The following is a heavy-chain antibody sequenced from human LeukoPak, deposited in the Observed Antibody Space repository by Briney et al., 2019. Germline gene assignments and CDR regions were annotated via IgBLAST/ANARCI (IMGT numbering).Heavy chain of an antibody. J-gene: IGHJ4*02. CDR1: GFTFSSHA. CDR2: ISGSTGYT. Sequence: PGGSLRLSCAASGFTFSSHAMSWVRQAPGKGLEWVSGISGSTGYTYYAVSVKGRFTISRDNSRNTLFLQMNSLRVEDTAVYYCAKDRIDSGSYHYIDDWGQGTLVTVSS. D-gene: IGHD3-10*01. CDR3: AKDRIDSGSYHYIDD. V-gene: IGHV3-23*01.